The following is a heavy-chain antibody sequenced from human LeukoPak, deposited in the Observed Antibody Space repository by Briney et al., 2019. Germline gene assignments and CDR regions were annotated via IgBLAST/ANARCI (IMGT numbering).Heavy chain of an antibody. CDR3: ARGLVVPYYFDY. CDR2: IKQDGSEK. Sequence: GGSLRLSCAASGFTFSSYWMSWVRQAPGKGLEWVANIKQDGSEKYYVDSVKGRFTISRDNSKNTLYLQMNSLRAEDTAVYYCARGLVVPYYFDYWGQGTLVTVSS. V-gene: IGHV3-7*01. D-gene: IGHD2-21*01. CDR1: GFTFSSYW. J-gene: IGHJ4*02.